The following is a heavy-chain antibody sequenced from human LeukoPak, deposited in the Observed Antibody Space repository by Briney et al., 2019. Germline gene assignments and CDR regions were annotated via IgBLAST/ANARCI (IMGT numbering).Heavy chain of an antibody. CDR1: GITFSTSD. V-gene: IGHV3-13*01. D-gene: IGHD6-13*01. Sequence: PGGSLRLSCEASGITFSTSDMHWVRQAPGKGLEWVSVIGTAGDTYYADSVKGRFTISRENAKNSLYPQMNSLRAGDTAVYYCARGSVRVGMDVWGQGTTVTVSS. CDR2: IGTAGDT. J-gene: IGHJ6*02. CDR3: ARGSVRVGMDV.